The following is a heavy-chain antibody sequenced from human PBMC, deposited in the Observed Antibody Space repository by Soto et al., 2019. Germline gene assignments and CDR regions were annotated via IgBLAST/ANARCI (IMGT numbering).Heavy chain of an antibody. CDR2: ISPGSRYP. CDR1: GFTFGGSY. D-gene: IGHD2-15*01. J-gene: IGHJ5*02. Sequence: PVGSLRLSCAVSGFTFGGSYMSWIRQAPGKGLEWLSYISPGSRYPAYADSVKGRFTISRDNAKRSLYLQMMSLTAEDTAIYYCVRGGGGGLFDPWGQGTMVTVSS. CDR3: VRGGGGGLFDP. V-gene: IGHV3-11*06.